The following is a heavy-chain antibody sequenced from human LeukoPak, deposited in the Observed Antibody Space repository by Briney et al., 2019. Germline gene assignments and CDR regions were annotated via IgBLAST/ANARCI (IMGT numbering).Heavy chain of an antibody. J-gene: IGHJ4*02. CDR1: GFTFSNYA. D-gene: IGHD6-13*01. CDR3: AKNRQQLDY. Sequence: GASLRLSCAAPGFTFSNYAMSWVRQAPGKGLEWVSTISGSGGNTYYADSVKGRFTISRDSSKNTLYLQMNSLRAEDTAVYYCAKNRQQLDYWGQGTLVTVSS. CDR2: ISGSGGNT. V-gene: IGHV3-23*01.